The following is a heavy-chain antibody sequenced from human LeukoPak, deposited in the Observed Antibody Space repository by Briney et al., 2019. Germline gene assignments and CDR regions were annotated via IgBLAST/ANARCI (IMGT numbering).Heavy chain of an antibody. V-gene: IGHV3-49*03. Sequence: GGSLRLSCTTSGFTFGDYAMSWFRQAPGKGLEWVGLIRSKAYGGTTGSAASVKGRFTILRDDSKSIAYLQMSSLKTEDTAVYYCTREGKIVGGTTSDAFDIWGQGTMVTVSS. CDR2: IRSKAYGGTT. D-gene: IGHD1-26*01. CDR3: TREGKIVGGTTSDAFDI. CDR1: GFTFGDYA. J-gene: IGHJ3*02.